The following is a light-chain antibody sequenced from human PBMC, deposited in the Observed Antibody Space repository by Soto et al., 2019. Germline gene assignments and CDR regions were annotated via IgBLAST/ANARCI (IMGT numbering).Light chain of an antibody. CDR2: DVS. CDR1: SSDVGGYNY. J-gene: IGLJ3*02. CDR3: SSYTSSSTLV. Sequence: QSALTQPRSVSGSPGQSVTISCTGTSSDVGGYNYVSWYQQHPGKAPQLMIYDVSKRPSGVPDRFSGSKSGNTASLTISGLQAEDEAYYYCSSYTSSSTLVFGGGTKVTVL. V-gene: IGLV2-11*01.